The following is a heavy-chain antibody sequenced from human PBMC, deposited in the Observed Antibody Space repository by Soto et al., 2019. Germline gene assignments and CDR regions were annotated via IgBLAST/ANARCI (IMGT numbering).Heavy chain of an antibody. Sequence: PGGSLRLSCAASGFTFSSYDFHWVRQATGKGLEWVSGIGTAGDTYYADSVKGRFTISRDNSKNTLYLQMNSLRAEDTAVYYCANLVGATYFDHWGQGTLVTVSS. J-gene: IGHJ4*02. CDR3: ANLVGATYFDH. V-gene: IGHV3-13*01. CDR2: IGTAGDT. D-gene: IGHD1-26*01. CDR1: GFTFSSYD.